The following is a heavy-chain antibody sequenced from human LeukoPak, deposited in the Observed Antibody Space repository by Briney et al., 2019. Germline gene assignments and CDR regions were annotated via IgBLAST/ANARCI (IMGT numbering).Heavy chain of an antibody. CDR1: GFTFSNYG. D-gene: IGHD6-19*01. J-gene: IGHJ4*02. CDR2: VSNRDGSA. V-gene: IGHV3-23*01. Sequence: GGSLRLSCVASGFTFSNYGMDWVRQAPGKGLEWVSGVSNRDGSAYYADSVKGRFSVSRDNSKNTLHLQMNSLRDEDTALYYCASGIAMTGDGPFDFWGQGTRVTVSS. CDR3: ASGIAMTGDGPFDF.